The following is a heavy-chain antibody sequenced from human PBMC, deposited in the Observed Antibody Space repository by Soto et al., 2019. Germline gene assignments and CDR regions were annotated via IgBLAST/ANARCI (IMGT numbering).Heavy chain of an antibody. V-gene: IGHV4-59*01. CDR3: ARYRRGTGWYYLDY. CDR1: GASISGNY. Sequence: QVQLQESGPGLVKPSETLSLTCTVSGASISGNYWSWIRQPPGKGLEWIGYIYDSGSTNYSPSLQSRVTMSVDRTKNQFALALTSVTAADTALYFCARYRRGTGWYYLDYWGQGILVPVSS. CDR2: IYDSGST. J-gene: IGHJ4*02. D-gene: IGHD6-19*01.